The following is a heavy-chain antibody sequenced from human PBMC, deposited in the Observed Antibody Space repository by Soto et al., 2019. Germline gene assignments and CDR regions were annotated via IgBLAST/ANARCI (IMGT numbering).Heavy chain of an antibody. CDR1: GGSFSGYY. J-gene: IGHJ5*02. CDR3: AAYSNSYNWFDP. V-gene: IGHV4-34*01. Sequence: SETLSLTCAVYGGSFSGYYWSWIRQPPGKGLEWIGEINHSGSTNYNPSLKSRVTISVDTSKNQFSLKLSSVTAADTAVYYCAAYSNSYNWFDPWGQGTLVTVSS. CDR2: INHSGST. D-gene: IGHD4-4*01.